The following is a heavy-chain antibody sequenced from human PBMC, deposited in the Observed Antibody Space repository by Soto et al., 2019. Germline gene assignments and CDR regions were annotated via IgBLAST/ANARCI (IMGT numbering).Heavy chain of an antibody. CDR2: ISYDESNK. V-gene: IGHV3-30-3*01. D-gene: IGHD6-19*01. CDR3: ARDPTAVASYYFDN. Sequence: PGGSLRLSCAASGYTFSTYAMHWVRQAPGKGLEWVAVISYDESNKYYADSVKGRFTIPRDNSKNTLYLQMNSLRAEDTAVYYCARDPTAVASYYFDNWGQGTPVTVSS. CDR1: GYTFSTYA. J-gene: IGHJ4*02.